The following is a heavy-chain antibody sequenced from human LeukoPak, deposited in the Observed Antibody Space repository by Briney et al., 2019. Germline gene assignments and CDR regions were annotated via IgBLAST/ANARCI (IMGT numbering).Heavy chain of an antibody. J-gene: IGHJ4*02. CDR3: ARVSDVDIVATREVGATPDY. CDR2: ISSSSSYI. V-gene: IGHV3-21*01. Sequence: NPGGSLRLSCAASGFTFSSYSMNWVRQAPGKGLEWVSSISSSSSYIYYADSVKGRFTISRDNAKNSLYLQMNSLRAEDRAVYYCARVSDVDIVATREVGATPDYWGQGTLVTVSS. D-gene: IGHD5-12*01. CDR1: GFTFSSYS.